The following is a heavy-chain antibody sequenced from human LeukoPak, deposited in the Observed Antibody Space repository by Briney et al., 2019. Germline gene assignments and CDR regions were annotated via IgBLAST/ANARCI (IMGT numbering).Heavy chain of an antibody. CDR3: ATDYGSGSSYYWAY. Sequence: GASVKVSCKVSGYTLTELSMHWVRQALGKGLEWMGGFDPEDGETIYAQKFQGRVTMTEDTSTDTAYMELSSLRSEDTAVYYCATDYGSGSSYYWAYWGQGTLVTVSS. CDR1: GYTLTELS. D-gene: IGHD3-10*01. V-gene: IGHV1-24*01. CDR2: FDPEDGET. J-gene: IGHJ4*02.